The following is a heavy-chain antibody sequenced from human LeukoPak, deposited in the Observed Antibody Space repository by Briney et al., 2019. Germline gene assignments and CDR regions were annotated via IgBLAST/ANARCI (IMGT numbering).Heavy chain of an antibody. Sequence: SETLSLTCNISGDSISSNYLSWIRQPPGKGLEWIGYVFYTGSTNYNPSLKSRVTMSLDTSKNQFSLKLSSVTAADTAVYYCARHVGYGDYFGYYYYGMDVWGQGTTVIVSS. J-gene: IGHJ6*02. CDR2: VFYTGST. CDR1: GDSISSNY. V-gene: IGHV4-59*08. CDR3: ARHVGYGDYFGYYYYGMDV. D-gene: IGHD4-17*01.